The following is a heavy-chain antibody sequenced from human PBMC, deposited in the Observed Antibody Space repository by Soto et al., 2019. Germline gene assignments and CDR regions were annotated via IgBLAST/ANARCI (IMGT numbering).Heavy chain of an antibody. CDR1: GFTFSSYA. Sequence: QVQLVESGGGVVQPGRSLRLPCAASGFTFSSYAMHWVRQAPGKGLEWVAVISYDGSNKYYADSVKGRFTISRDNSKNPLYLQMNSLRAEDTAVYYCARDECGGSCYSVYWGQGTLVTVSS. CDR3: ARDECGGSCYSVY. D-gene: IGHD2-15*01. J-gene: IGHJ4*02. V-gene: IGHV3-30-3*01. CDR2: ISYDGSNK.